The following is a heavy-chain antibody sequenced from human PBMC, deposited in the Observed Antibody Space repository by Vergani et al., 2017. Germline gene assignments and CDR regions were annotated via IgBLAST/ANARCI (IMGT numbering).Heavy chain of an antibody. V-gene: IGHV4-38-2*02. D-gene: IGHD3-22*01. CDR3: ARVDGSGYYSDY. J-gene: IGHJ4*02. CDR1: VHSITPPYF. CDR2: CTHSGTT. Sequence: QVQLQESGPGLVKPSETLSLPSPLSVHSITPPYFSGWFRHPPAKGLLCIVVCTHSGTTYYNPSLKSRVTISVDTSKNHFSLRLSSVTAADTAVYYCARVDGSGYYSDYWGQGTLVTVSS.